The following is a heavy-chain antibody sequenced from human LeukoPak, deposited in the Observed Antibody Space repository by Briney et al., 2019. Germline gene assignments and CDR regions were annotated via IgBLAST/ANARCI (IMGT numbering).Heavy chain of an antibody. CDR2: ISDSGGST. CDR3: ARSPHNWNGEDYYYYMDV. D-gene: IGHD1-1*01. J-gene: IGHJ6*03. V-gene: IGHV3-23*01. Sequence: GGSLRLSCAASGFTFSSYAMNWVRRTPGKGLEWVSVISDSGGSTYYTDSVKGRFTISRDNSKNTLYLQMNSLRAEDTAVYYCARSPHNWNGEDYYYYMDVWGKGTTVTVSS. CDR1: GFTFSSYA.